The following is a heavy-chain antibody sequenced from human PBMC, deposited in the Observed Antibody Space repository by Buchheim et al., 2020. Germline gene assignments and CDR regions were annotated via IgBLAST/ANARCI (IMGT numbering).Heavy chain of an antibody. D-gene: IGHD2-8*01. V-gene: IGHV5-51*01. J-gene: IGHJ4*02. CDR1: GYSFTTYW. Sequence: EVQLVQSGAEVKRPGESLKISCKGSGYSFTTYWIGWVRQMPEKGLEWMGMIYPGDSAIRYSPSFQGQVTISADKSFSTAHLQWSSLKASDSAMYYCVRSFGYCTDGVCRLFDYWGQGT. CDR3: VRSFGYCTDGVCRLFDY. CDR2: IYPGDSAI.